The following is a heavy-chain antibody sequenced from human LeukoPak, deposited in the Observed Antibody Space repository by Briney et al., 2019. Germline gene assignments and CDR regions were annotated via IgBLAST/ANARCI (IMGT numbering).Heavy chain of an antibody. Sequence: PSETLSLTCTVSGGSISSDFWSWIRQTPGQGLEWIGYISHSGNTKYNPSLGSRVTISLVTSANQFSLNLFSVTAADTAVYYCARHSSSWYSYYYYYMDVWGKGTTVTISS. CDR2: ISHSGNT. CDR1: GGSISSDF. J-gene: IGHJ6*03. V-gene: IGHV4-59*01. D-gene: IGHD6-13*01. CDR3: ARHSSSWYSYYYYYMDV.